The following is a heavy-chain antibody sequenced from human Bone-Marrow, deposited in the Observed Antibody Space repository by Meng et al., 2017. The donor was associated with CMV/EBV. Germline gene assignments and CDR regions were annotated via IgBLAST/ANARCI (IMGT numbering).Heavy chain of an antibody. CDR3: ARETDGYGRFDY. D-gene: IGHD5-24*01. CDR2: INPNSGGT. V-gene: IGHV1-2*02. J-gene: IGHJ4*02. CDR1: GYTFTGYY. Sequence: ASVKVSCKASGYTFTGYYMHWVRQAPGQGLEWMGWINPNSGGTNYAQKFQGRVTMTRDTSISTAYMELSRLRSDDTAAYYCARETDGYGRFDYWGQGTLVAVSS.